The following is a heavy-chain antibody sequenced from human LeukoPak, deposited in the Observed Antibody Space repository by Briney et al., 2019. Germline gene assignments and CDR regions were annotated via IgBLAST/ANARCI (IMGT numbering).Heavy chain of an antibody. CDR1: GGSISSYY. CDR2: IYYSGST. J-gene: IGHJ4*02. D-gene: IGHD6-19*01. V-gene: IGHV4-59*01. CDR3: AGYNYDSSGSY. Sequence: SETLSLTCTVSGGSISSYYWSWIRQPPGKGLEWIGYIYYSGSTNYNPSLKSRVTISVDTSKNQFSLKLSSVTAADTAVYYCAGYNYDSSGSYWGQGTLVTVSS.